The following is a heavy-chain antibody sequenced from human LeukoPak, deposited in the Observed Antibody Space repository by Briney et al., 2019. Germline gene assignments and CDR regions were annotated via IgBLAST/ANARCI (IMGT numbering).Heavy chain of an antibody. Sequence: GSLRLSRVASGFTFSYYTMNWARQAPGKGLEWISYIRSSDGTVSYADSVKGRFTISTDTAKNSLFLQMNSLSAEDTAVYYCARDHAYAFDIWGQGTMVTVSS. J-gene: IGHJ3*02. CDR3: ARDHAYAFDI. CDR1: GFTFSYYT. CDR2: IRSSDGTV. V-gene: IGHV3-48*01.